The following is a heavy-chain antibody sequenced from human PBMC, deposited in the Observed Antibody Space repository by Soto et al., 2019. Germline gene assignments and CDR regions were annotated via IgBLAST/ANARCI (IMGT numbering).Heavy chain of an antibody. CDR2: KYPGDSET. J-gene: IGHJ6*02. CDR3: ARGAKGGSHFYGMDV. Sequence: GGSLKISCDGSGYSFSTYWIGWVLQMRGKGLEWMGIKYPGDSETTYSPSFEGQVTISLDKSISTAYLHWSSLKASDTAIYYCARGAKGGSHFYGMDVWGQGTAVTVSS. CDR1: GYSFSTYW. D-gene: IGHD1-26*01. V-gene: IGHV5-51*01.